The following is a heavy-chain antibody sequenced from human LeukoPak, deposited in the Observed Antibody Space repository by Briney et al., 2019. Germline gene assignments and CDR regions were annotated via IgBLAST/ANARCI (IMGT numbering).Heavy chain of an antibody. J-gene: IGHJ2*01. CDR2: FGSAGDT. CDR1: GFPFSAYD. Sequence: GGSLELSCATSGFPFSAYDMHWVRQAPGKGLEWVSAFGSAGDTYYPGAVKGRFTISRDYAKNSLYLQINNLRAGDTAVYFCVRGALPGDNWYFDLWGRGTLVTVSS. CDR3: VRGALPGDNWYFDL. V-gene: IGHV3-13*01.